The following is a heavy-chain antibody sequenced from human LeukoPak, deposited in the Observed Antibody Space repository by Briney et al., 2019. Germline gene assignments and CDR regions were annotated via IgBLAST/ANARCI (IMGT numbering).Heavy chain of an antibody. CDR2: INPNSGGT. CDR3: ARAPKKPTVAALVFDI. Sequence: ASVKVSCKASGYTFIGYYMHWVRQAPGQGLEWMGWINPNSGGTNYAQKFQGRVTMTRDTSISTAYMELSRLRSDDTAVYYCARAPKKPTVAALVFDIWGQGTMVTVSS. J-gene: IGHJ3*02. V-gene: IGHV1-2*02. D-gene: IGHD2-15*01. CDR1: GYTFIGYY.